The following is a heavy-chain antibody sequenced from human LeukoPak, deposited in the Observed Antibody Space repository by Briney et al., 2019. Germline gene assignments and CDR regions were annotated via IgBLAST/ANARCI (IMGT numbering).Heavy chain of an antibody. CDR3: AREDYGMDV. CDR2: ISSSSSYI. V-gene: IGHV3-21*01. Sequence: PGGSLRLSCAASGFTVSSSYMSWVRQAPGKGLEWVSSISSSSSYIYYADSVKGRFTISRDNAKNSLYLQMNSLRAEDTAVYYCAREDYGMDVWGQGTTVTVSS. J-gene: IGHJ6*02. CDR1: GFTVSSSY.